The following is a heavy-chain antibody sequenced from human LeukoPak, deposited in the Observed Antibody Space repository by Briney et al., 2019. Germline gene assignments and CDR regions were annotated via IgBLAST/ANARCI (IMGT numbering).Heavy chain of an antibody. Sequence: PGGSLRLSCAASGFTFSSYWMSWVRQAPGKGLEWVANIKQDGSEKYYVDSVKGRFTISRDNSKNTLYLQMNSLRAEDTAVYYCARDIGDSSGYYAYCFDYWGQGTLVTVSS. CDR3: ARDIGDSSGYYAYCFDY. CDR1: GFTFSSYW. D-gene: IGHD3-22*01. CDR2: IKQDGSEK. V-gene: IGHV3-7*01. J-gene: IGHJ4*02.